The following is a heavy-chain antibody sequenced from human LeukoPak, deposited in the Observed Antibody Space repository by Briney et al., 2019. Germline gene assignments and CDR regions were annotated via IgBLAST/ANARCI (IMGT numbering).Heavy chain of an antibody. D-gene: IGHD3-16*02. CDR3: ARARGILAATYDY. Sequence: SETLSLTCTVSGGSISSSSYYWGWIRQPPGKGLEWIGYIYYSGSTNYNPSLKSRVTISVDTSKNQFSLKLSSVTAADTAVYYCARARGILAATYDYWGQGTLVTVSS. V-gene: IGHV4-61*05. CDR1: GGSISSSSYY. J-gene: IGHJ4*02. CDR2: IYYSGST.